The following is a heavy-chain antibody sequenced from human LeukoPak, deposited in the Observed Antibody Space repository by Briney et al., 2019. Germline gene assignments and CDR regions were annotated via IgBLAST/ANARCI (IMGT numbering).Heavy chain of an antibody. Sequence: NSSGTLSLTCAVSGVSISSTHWGRGGREPGGGGRGGIGEIYQSGTTKYKPSLKSRVTMSGDRAKNVVSLKLTSMSAADTAVYYCARDVSSQYSLDYWGQGTLVIVSS. CDR1: GVSISSTHW. J-gene: IGHJ4*02. CDR2: IYQSGTT. CDR3: ARDVSSQYSLDY. D-gene: IGHD2-2*01. V-gene: IGHV4-4*02.